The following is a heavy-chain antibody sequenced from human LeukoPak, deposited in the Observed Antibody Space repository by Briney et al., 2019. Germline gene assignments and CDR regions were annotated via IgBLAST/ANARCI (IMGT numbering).Heavy chain of an antibody. CDR2: ISSSSSYI. Sequence: GGSLRLSCAGSGFIFSGSGMSWVRQAPGNGLEWVSSISSSSSYIYYADSLKGRFTISRDNAKNSLFLQMDSLRDEDTAVYYCAKSGKYFRDFDYWGQGTLVTVSS. CDR1: GFIFSGSG. J-gene: IGHJ4*02. CDR3: AKSGKYFRDFDY. D-gene: IGHD1-26*01. V-gene: IGHV3-21*01.